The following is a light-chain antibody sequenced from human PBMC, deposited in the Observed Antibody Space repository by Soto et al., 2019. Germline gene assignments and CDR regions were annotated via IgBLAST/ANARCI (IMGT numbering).Light chain of an antibody. J-gene: IGLJ2*01. V-gene: IGLV1-40*01. Sequence: QSVLTQPPSVSGAPGHRVPISCTGSSSHIGAGFAVHWYQQLPGAVPRLLIYDNTNRPSGIPDRFSGSTSGTSASLTVTGLQAEDEADYYCQSYDRSLSGSVFGGGTKLTVL. CDR1: SSHIGAGFA. CDR3: QSYDRSLSGSV. CDR2: DNT.